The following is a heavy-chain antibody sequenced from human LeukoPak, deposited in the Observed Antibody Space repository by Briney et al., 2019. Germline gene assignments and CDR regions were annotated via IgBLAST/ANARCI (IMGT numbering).Heavy chain of an antibody. J-gene: IGHJ4*02. D-gene: IGHD1-1*01. Sequence: GASVKVSCKTSGYTFSTYGITWVRQAPGQGFQWMGWISAHSGNTKYAENFQGRISLTTDTSATTAYMELRSLTSDDTAVYYCARDLSSGEWTLEFDYWGQGSLVTVAS. CDR3: ARDLSSGEWTLEFDY. V-gene: IGHV1-18*01. CDR2: ISAHSGNT. CDR1: GYTFSTYG.